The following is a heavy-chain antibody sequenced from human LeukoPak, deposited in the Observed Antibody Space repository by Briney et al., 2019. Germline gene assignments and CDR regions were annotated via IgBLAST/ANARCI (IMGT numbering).Heavy chain of an antibody. CDR1: GGSISSGGYY. V-gene: IGHV4-30-2*01. CDR2: IYHSGST. J-gene: IGHJ4*02. CDR3: ARASSKVGAATT. D-gene: IGHD1-1*01. Sequence: SETLSLTCTVSGGSISSGGYYWSWIRQPPGKGLEWIGYIYHSGSTYYNPSLKSRVTISVDRSKNQFSLKLSSVTAADTAVYYCARASSKVGAATTWGQGTLVTVSS.